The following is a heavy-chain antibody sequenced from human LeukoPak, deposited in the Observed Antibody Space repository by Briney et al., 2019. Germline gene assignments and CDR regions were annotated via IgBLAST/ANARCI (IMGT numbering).Heavy chain of an antibody. J-gene: IGHJ4*02. CDR2: IYYSGST. Sequence: PSDTLSLTCTVSGGSISSYYWSWIRQPPGKGLEWIGYIYYSGSTNYNPSLKSRVTISVDTSKNQFSLKLSSVTAADTAVYYCASLYSGSYYGLGYWGQGTLVTVSS. V-gene: IGHV4-59*01. CDR1: GGSISSYY. CDR3: ASLYSGSYYGLGY. D-gene: IGHD1-26*01.